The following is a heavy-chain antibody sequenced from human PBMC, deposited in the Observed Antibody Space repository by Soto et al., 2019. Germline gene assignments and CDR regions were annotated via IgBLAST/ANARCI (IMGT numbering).Heavy chain of an antibody. V-gene: IGHV3-30*18. J-gene: IGHJ6*02. Sequence: PGGSLRLSCASSESTFSSYVSHWVREAPDKVLEWGAVISYDGSNKYYADSVKGRFTISRDNSKNTLYLQMNSLRAEDTAVYYCAKDKGLRSLYYYYGMDVWGQGTTVTVSS. CDR3: AKDKGLRSLYYYYGMDV. CDR2: ISYDGSNK. CDR1: ESTFSSYV.